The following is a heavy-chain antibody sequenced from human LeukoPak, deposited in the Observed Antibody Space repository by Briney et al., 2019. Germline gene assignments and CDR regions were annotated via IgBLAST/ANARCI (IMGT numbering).Heavy chain of an antibody. D-gene: IGHD1-26*01. V-gene: IGHV4-59*08. J-gene: IGHJ5*02. CDR3: ARHVAVGETA. CDR2: IYYTGST. CDR1: GGSIPNSY. Sequence: SETLTLTCRVSGGSIPNSYWSWIRQPPGEGLEWIGYIYYTGSTTYSPSYKSRVTISVDTSRNQISLKLTSVTAADTAVYYCARHVAVGETAWGQGTLVTVFS.